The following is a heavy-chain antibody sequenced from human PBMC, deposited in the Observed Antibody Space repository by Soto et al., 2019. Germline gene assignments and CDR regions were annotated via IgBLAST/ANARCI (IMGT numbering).Heavy chain of an antibody. Sequence: ASVKVSCKASRYTFTRYGIHWVRQAPGQRLEWMGWINAGTGQVKYSQKFQGRVSITRDTSASTAYMELSSLRSEDTAVYYCARVMTVQAFDIWGQGTMVTVSS. D-gene: IGHD4-17*01. CDR3: ARVMTVQAFDI. V-gene: IGHV1-3*01. CDR1: RYTFTRYG. CDR2: INAGTGQV. J-gene: IGHJ3*02.